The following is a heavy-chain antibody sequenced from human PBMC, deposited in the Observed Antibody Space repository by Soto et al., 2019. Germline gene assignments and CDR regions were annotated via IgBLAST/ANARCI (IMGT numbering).Heavy chain of an antibody. J-gene: IGHJ3*02. V-gene: IGHV5-51*01. CDR2: IYPGDSDT. D-gene: IGHD4-17*01. Sequence: GESLKISCKGSGYSFTSYWIGWVRQMPGKGLEWMGIIYPGDSDTRYSPSFQGQVTISADKSISTAYLQWSSLKASDTAMYYCARHPLSTVTGHAFDIWGQGTMVTVSS. CDR3: ARHPLSTVTGHAFDI. CDR1: GYSFTSYW.